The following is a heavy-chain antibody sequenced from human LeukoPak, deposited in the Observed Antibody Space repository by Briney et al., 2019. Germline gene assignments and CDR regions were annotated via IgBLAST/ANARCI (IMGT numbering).Heavy chain of an antibody. CDR3: ARDQGNGCFDP. CDR2: MNQDGTEK. Sequence: GRSLRLSCAASGFTFNTYWMNWVRQAPGERLEWVASMNQDGTEKYYVDSVKGRFTISRDNAKNSLYLQMDSLRAEDTAVYYCARDQGNGCFDPWGQGSLVTVSS. V-gene: IGHV3-7*01. CDR1: GFTFNTYW. D-gene: IGHD1-1*01. J-gene: IGHJ5*02.